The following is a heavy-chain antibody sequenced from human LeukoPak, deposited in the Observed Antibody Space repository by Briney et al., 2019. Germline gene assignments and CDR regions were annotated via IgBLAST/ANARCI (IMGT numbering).Heavy chain of an antibody. CDR3: ARSNSGIYSHFDH. CDR1: GFTFSSYA. D-gene: IGHD1-26*01. CDR2: ISYDGSNK. Sequence: GRSLRLSCAASGFTFSSYAMHWVRQAPGKGLEWVAVISYDGSNKYYADSVKGRFTISRDNSKNTLYLQMNSLRAEDTAVYYCARSNSGIYSHFDHWGQGTLVTVAS. J-gene: IGHJ4*02. V-gene: IGHV3-30-3*01.